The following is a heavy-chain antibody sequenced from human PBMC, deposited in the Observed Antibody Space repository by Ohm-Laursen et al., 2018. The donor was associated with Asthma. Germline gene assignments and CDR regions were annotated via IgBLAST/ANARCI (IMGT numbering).Heavy chain of an antibody. Sequence: SSLRLSCTASGYTFSRYSIHWVRQAPGKGLEWVAVISYDGSNKYYADSVKGRFTISRDNSKNTLYLQMNSLRAEDTAGYYCAKDTRVAAAGMCDHWGQGTLVTVSS. D-gene: IGHD6-13*01. J-gene: IGHJ4*02. V-gene: IGHV3-30*18. CDR1: GYTFSRYS. CDR2: ISYDGSNK. CDR3: AKDTRVAAAGMCDH.